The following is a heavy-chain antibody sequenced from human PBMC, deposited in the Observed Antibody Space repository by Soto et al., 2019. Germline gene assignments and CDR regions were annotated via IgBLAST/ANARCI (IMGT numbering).Heavy chain of an antibody. CDR2: IYYSGST. Sequence: SETLSLTCTVSGGSISRGCYYWSWIRQHPGKGLEWIGYIYYSGSTYYNPSLKSRVTISVDTSKNQFSLKLSSVTAADTAVYYCARASVWVTGTYYYYGMDVWGQGTTVTVSS. V-gene: IGHV4-31*03. CDR1: GGSISRGCYY. J-gene: IGHJ6*02. D-gene: IGHD3-16*01. CDR3: ARASVWVTGTYYYYGMDV.